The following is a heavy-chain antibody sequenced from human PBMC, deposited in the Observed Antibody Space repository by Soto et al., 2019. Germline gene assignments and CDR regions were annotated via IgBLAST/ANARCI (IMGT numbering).Heavy chain of an antibody. CDR3: AKAGGDCSGGSCYSNQGDY. V-gene: IGHV3-23*01. J-gene: IGHJ4*02. CDR2: IVGSGSST. Sequence: EVHLLESGGGLVQPGGSLRLSCAASGFTFSSYAMSWVRQAPGKGLGWVSGIVGSGSSTYYADSVKGRFTISRDNSKSTLYLQMNSLRADDTALYYCAKAGGDCSGGSCYSNQGDYWGQGTLVTVSS. CDR1: GFTFSSYA. D-gene: IGHD2-15*01.